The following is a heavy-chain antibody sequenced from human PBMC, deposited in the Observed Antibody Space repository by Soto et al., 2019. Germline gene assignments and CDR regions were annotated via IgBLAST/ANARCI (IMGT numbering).Heavy chain of an antibody. D-gene: IGHD4-17*01. Sequence: QVQLQESGPGLVKPSQTLSLTCTVSGGSISSGDYYWSWIRQPPGKGLEWIGYIYYSGSTYYNPSLKSRVTISVDTSTNQFSLKLSSVTAADTAVYYCARAANDYGYYYGMDVWGQGTTVTVSS. CDR2: IYYSGST. V-gene: IGHV4-30-4*01. CDR1: GGSISSGDYY. CDR3: ARAANDYGYYYGMDV. J-gene: IGHJ6*02.